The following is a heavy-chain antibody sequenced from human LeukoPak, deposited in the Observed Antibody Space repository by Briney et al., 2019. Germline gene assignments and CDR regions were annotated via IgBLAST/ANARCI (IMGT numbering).Heavy chain of an antibody. V-gene: IGHV4-34*01. D-gene: IGHD4-17*01. CDR3: ARGDYGASYWFDP. CDR1: GFTFSSCA. CDR2: INHSGST. Sequence: PGGSLRLSCAASGFTFSSCAMSWVRQAPGEGLEWIGEINHSGSTNYNPSLKSRVTISVDTSKNQCSLKLSSVTAADTAVYYCARGDYGASYWFDPWGQKTLVTVSS. J-gene: IGHJ5*02.